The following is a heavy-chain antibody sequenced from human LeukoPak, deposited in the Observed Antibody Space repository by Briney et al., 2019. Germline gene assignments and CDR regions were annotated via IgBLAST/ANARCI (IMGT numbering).Heavy chain of an antibody. CDR1: AASFNAYF. CDR2: VNHRGTS. V-gene: IGHV4-34*01. J-gene: IGHJ4*02. CDR3: ARGSSFDGYCTPGACDAGYYDI. Sequence: SETVSLTGAVYAASFNAYFWDCISQAPGKSLEYIGEVNHRGTSHDTPSLKTRVTLSVDTPKKQSSLKLTSVTAADTAVYYCARGSSFDGYCTPGACDAGYYDIWGQGTPVIVSS. D-gene: IGHD2-8*01.